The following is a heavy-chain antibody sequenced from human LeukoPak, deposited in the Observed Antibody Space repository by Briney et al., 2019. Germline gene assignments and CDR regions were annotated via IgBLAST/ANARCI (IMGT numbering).Heavy chain of an antibody. CDR2: IHHSGTT. V-gene: IGHV4-39*07. D-gene: IGHD3-10*01. Sequence: PSETLSLTCTVSGGSISSTNYYWGWIRQPPGKGLEWVGSIHHSGTTYYNPSLKSRVTISLATSKNQFSLKLSSVTAADTAVYYCARDSYGSGSYNYWGQGTLVTVSS. CDR3: ARDSYGSGSYNY. CDR1: GGSISSTNYY. J-gene: IGHJ4*02.